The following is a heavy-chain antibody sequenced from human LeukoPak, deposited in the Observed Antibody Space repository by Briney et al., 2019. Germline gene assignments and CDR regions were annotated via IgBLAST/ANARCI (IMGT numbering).Heavy chain of an antibody. CDR1: GLTFSTYW. V-gene: IGHV3-74*01. Sequence: PGGSLRLSCAASGLTFSTYWMHWVRXAPXKXLVWVSRINSDGRSTTYADFVKGRFTISRDNAKNTLYLQMNSLRAEDTAVYYCAREGTSGWYYFDYWGQGTLVTVSS. CDR2: INSDGRST. D-gene: IGHD6-19*01. J-gene: IGHJ4*02. CDR3: AREGTSGWYYFDY.